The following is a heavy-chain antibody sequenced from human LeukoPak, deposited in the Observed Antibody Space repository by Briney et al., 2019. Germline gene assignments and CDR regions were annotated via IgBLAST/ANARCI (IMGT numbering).Heavy chain of an antibody. J-gene: IGHJ4*02. V-gene: IGHV3-21*01. CDR3: ARVVLGTGFFY. D-gene: IGHD2-8*02. CDR2: ISSSSSYI. Sequence: GGSLRLSCAASGFTFSSYSMNWVRQAPGKGLEWVSSISSSSSYIYYADSVKGRFTISRDNAKNSLYLQMNSLRAEDTAVYYCARVVLGTGFFYWGQGTLVTVSS. CDR1: GFTFSSYS.